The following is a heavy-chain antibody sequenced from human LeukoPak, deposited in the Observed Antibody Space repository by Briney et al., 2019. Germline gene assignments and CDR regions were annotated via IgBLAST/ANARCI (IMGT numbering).Heavy chain of an antibody. CDR1: AGSISSSSHY. J-gene: IGHJ4*02. Sequence: SETLSLTCTVSAGSISSSSHYWSWIRQPPGKGLEWIGYIYYSGSTNYNPSLKSRVTISVDTSKNQFSLKLSSVTAADTAVYYCARTYDSSGYYTYYFDYWGQGTLVTVSS. D-gene: IGHD3-22*01. CDR3: ARTYDSSGYYTYYFDY. CDR2: IYYSGST. V-gene: IGHV4-61*01.